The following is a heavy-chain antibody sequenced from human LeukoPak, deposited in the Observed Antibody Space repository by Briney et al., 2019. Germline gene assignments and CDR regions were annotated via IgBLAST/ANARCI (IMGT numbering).Heavy chain of an antibody. V-gene: IGHV1-18*04. Sequence: ASVKVSCKPSGYTFTSFGISWVRQAPGQGLEWMGWIGAYNGDTNYAQKFQGRVTMTTDTSTSTAYMDLRSLRSDDTAVHYCTRDHCRGDNCPSFDYWGQGRLVTVSS. CDR1: GYTFTSFG. CDR2: IGAYNGDT. J-gene: IGHJ4*02. D-gene: IGHD2-15*01. CDR3: TRDHCRGDNCPSFDY.